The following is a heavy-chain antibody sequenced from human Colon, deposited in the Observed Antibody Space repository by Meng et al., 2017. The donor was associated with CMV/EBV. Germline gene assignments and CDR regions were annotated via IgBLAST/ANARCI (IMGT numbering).Heavy chain of an antibody. CDR3: VRESQSGSYIYLQH. V-gene: IGHV1-18*01. Sequence: QGRLVQSGAEGKKPGASVKVSCKASGYTFTNYGISWVRQAPGQGLEWMGWISAYTGDTYYAQKFQGRVTMTTDTSTSTAYMELRSLRSDDTAVYYCVRESQSGSYIYLQHWGQGTLVTVSS. J-gene: IGHJ1*01. CDR1: GYTFTNYG. CDR2: ISAYTGDT. D-gene: IGHD1-26*01.